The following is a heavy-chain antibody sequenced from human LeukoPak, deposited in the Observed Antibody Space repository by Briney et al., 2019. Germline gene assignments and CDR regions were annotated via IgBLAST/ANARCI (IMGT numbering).Heavy chain of an antibody. D-gene: IGHD3-22*01. CDR1: GYTFTSYY. V-gene: IGHV1-46*01. Sequence: ASVKVSCKASGYTFTSYYMHWVRQAPGQGLEWMGIINPSGGSTSYAQKFQGRVTMTRDTSTSTVYMELSSLRSEDTAVYSCARPADSSGYFRAEYFQHWGQGTLVTVSS. CDR2: INPSGGST. J-gene: IGHJ1*01. CDR3: ARPADSSGYFRAEYFQH.